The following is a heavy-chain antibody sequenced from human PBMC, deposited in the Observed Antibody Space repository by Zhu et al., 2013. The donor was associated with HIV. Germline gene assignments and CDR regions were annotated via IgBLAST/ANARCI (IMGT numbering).Heavy chain of an antibody. CDR1: GDTFSPNY. V-gene: IGHV1-2*02. CDR2: INPNTGGT. D-gene: IGHD6-19*01. Sequence: QVQLVQSGADVKKPGASVQVSCKIFGDTFSPNYLHWVRQAPGQGLEWMGWINPNTGGTTFAQKFQGRVSMTRDTSITTAYLELTRLRSHDTGVYYCVSGTPEYSSLPRAWGQGTLVTVSS. CDR3: VSGTPEYSSLPRA. J-gene: IGHJ5*02.